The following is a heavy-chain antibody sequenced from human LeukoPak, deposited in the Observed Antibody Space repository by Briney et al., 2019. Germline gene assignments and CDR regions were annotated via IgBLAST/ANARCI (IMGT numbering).Heavy chain of an antibody. Sequence: PGGSLRLSCAASGFTVSTSYMSWVRQAPGKGLEWVSVIYSGGSTYYADSVKGRFTISRHNSKNTLYLQMNSLRAEDTAVYYCARFQAYYFDYWGQGTLVTVSS. J-gene: IGHJ4*02. CDR2: IYSGGST. CDR3: ARFQAYYFDY. V-gene: IGHV3-53*04. CDR1: GFTVSTSY.